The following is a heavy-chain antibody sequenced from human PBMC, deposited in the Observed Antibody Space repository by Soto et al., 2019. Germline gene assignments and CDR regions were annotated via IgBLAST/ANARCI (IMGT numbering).Heavy chain of an antibody. D-gene: IGHD3-9*01. J-gene: IGHJ5*02. CDR3: ARVDYDILTGSRNWFDP. CDR2: IYQSGST. CDR1: GGSISSGGYS. Sequence: QLQLQESGSGLVKPSQTLSLTCAVSGGSISSGGYSWSWIRQPPGKALEWIGYIYQSGSTYYNPSLRSRVTRSVDRSKNQFSLKLGSVTAADTAVYYCARVDYDILTGSRNWFDPWGQGTLVTVSS. V-gene: IGHV4-30-2*01.